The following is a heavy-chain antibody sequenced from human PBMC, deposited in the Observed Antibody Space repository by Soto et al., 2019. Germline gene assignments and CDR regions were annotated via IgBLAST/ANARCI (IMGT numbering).Heavy chain of an antibody. CDR1: GYTFTNYY. Sequence: QVQLEQSGAEVKKPGASVRVSCKAPGYTFTNYYMQWVRQAPGQGLEWMGLINPHGGNTIYAQNFQGRATMTRDTSTSTVYMELSSLRSDDTAVYYCAGGSGYENLDYWGQGTLVTVSS. CDR3: AGGSGYENLDY. CDR2: INPHGGNT. D-gene: IGHD5-12*01. V-gene: IGHV1-46*01. J-gene: IGHJ4*02.